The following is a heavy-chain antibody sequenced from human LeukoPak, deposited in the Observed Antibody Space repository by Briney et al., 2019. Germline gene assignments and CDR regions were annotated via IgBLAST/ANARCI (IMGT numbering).Heavy chain of an antibody. Sequence: GRSLRLSCAASGFTFSSYGMHWVRQAPGKGLEWVAVISYDGSNKYYADSVKGRFTISRDNSKNTLYLQMNSLRAEDTAVYYCAKDQGYGDYYPDFDYWGQGTLVTVSS. CDR2: ISYDGSNK. J-gene: IGHJ4*02. CDR3: AKDQGYGDYYPDFDY. V-gene: IGHV3-30*18. D-gene: IGHD4-17*01. CDR1: GFTFSSYG.